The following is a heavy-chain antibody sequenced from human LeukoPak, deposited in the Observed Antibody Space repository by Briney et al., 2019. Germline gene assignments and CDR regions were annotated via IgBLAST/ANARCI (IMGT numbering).Heavy chain of an antibody. Sequence: GGSLRLSCAASGFTFSSYAMSWVRQAPGGGLDWGSAISGSGGSRYYGDSVKGRFTISRDNSKNTLYLQMNSLRAEDTAVYYCAKDELWFGESPFDPWGQGTLVTVSS. V-gene: IGHV3-23*02. CDR3: AKDELWFGESPFDP. CDR2: ISGSGGSR. D-gene: IGHD3-10*01. CDR1: GFTFSSYA. J-gene: IGHJ5*02.